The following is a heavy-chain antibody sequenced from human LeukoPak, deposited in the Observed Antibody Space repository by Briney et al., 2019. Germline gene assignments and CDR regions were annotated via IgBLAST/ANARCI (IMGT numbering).Heavy chain of an antibody. CDR2: IKQDGSEK. CDR1: GFTFSSYW. Sequence: GGSLRLSCAASGFTFSSYWMSWVRQAPGKGLEWVANIKQDGSEKYYVDSVKGRFTISRDNAKNSLYLQMNSLRAEDTALYHCARSVSYYDFWSGYSNWGQGTLVTVSS. J-gene: IGHJ4*02. D-gene: IGHD3-3*01. V-gene: IGHV3-7*03. CDR3: ARSVSYYDFWSGYSN.